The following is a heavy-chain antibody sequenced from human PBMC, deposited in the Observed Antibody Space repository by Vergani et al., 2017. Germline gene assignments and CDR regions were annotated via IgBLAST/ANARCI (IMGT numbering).Heavy chain of an antibody. J-gene: IGHJ6*02. CDR3: TTDPRYCGDRSCYWLRDHHYYGMDV. V-gene: IGHV3-15*07. Sequence: EVQLLESGGGIVKPGGSLRLSCVASGFSFRNAWMNWVRRTPGKGLEWVGRIKSTFDRGTTDYAAAVKGRFTISRDDSKNTLFLQMNGLKTEDIGVYYCTTDPRYCGDRSCYWLRDHHYYGMDVWVQGTTVTVSS. CDR1: GFSFRNAW. D-gene: IGHD2-21*01. CDR2: IKSTFDRGTT.